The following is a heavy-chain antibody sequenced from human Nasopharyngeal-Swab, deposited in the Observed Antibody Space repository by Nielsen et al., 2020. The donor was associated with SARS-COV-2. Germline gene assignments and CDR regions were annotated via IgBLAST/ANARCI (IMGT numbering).Heavy chain of an antibody. Sequence: SETLSLTCTASGGSISSSSYYWGWIRQPPGKGLEWIGSIYYSGSTYYNPSLKSRVTISVDTSKNQFSLKLSSVTAADTAVYYCARHVPAILWFGVQSYYGMDVWGQGTTVTVSS. CDR2: IYYSGST. V-gene: IGHV4-39*01. CDR1: GGSISSSSYY. J-gene: IGHJ6*02. CDR3: ARHVPAILWFGVQSYYGMDV. D-gene: IGHD3-10*01.